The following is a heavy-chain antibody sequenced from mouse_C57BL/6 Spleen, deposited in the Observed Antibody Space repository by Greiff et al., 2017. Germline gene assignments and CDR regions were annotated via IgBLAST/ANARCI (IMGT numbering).Heavy chain of an antibody. V-gene: IGHV1-18*01. CDR3: ARAGDVYYCGSSALAY. CDR1: GYTFTDYN. Sequence: VQLKQSGPELVKPGASVKIPCKASGYTFTDYNMDWVKQSHGKSLEWIGDINPNNGGTIYNQKFKGKATLTVDKSSRTAYMELRSLTSADAAVVYCARAGDVYYCGSSALAYWGQGTLVTVSA. D-gene: IGHD1-1*01. J-gene: IGHJ3*01. CDR2: INPNNGGT.